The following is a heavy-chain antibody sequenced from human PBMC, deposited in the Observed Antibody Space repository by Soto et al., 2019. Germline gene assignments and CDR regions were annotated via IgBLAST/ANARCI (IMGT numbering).Heavy chain of an antibody. CDR3: AKSTWDDLPPSF. CDR1: GFIFSDYF. Sequence: PGGSLRLSCAASGFIFSDYFMSWIRQAPGKGLEWVSFISGSSDNIKYAESVKGRFNISRDNAKNSLYLQMNSLRAEDTAVYYCAKSTWDDLPPSFWGQGTPVTV. CDR2: ISGSSDNI. J-gene: IGHJ4*02. V-gene: IGHV3-11*06. D-gene: IGHD1-26*01.